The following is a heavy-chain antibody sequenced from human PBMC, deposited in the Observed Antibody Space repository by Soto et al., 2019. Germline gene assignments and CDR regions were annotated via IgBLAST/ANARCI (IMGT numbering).Heavy chain of an antibody. CDR2: INHRGST. Sequence: PSETLSLTCAVYGGSFSGYYWSWIRQPPGKGLEWIGEINHRGSTNYNPSLKSRLTISIDTSKNQFSLKLSSVTAADTAIYYCARESLGIAVFGKGRSKNNWFDPCGQXSLVTVSS. CDR3: ARESLGIAVFGKGRSKNNWFDP. J-gene: IGHJ5*02. D-gene: IGHD6-19*01. CDR1: GGSFSGYY. V-gene: IGHV4-34*01.